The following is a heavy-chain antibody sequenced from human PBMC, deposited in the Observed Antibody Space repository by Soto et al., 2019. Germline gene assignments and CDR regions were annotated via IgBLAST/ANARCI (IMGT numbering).Heavy chain of an antibody. D-gene: IGHD2-2*01. CDR3: AREDSIIIPAVSDF. V-gene: IGHV3-21*01. CDR1: VFPFNNYG. CDR2: VSKSDYT. Sequence: GGSLRLSCTVSVFPFNNYGINWVRQAPGKGLEWVSSVSKSDYTYYSDSVQGRFTISRDNAKNSVSLQMNTLRVEDTAVYYCAREDSIIIPAVSDFWGQGTLVTVSS. J-gene: IGHJ4*02.